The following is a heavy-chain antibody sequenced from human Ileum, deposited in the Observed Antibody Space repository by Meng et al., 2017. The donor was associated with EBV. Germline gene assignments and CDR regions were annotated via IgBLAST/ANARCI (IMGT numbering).Heavy chain of an antibody. CDR3: ARDEYNISWYKY. CDR1: GGSIRKYY. J-gene: IGHJ4*02. V-gene: IGHV4-39*02. Sequence: QVRGSGPGLVKPSGPLSLTCTVFGGSIRKYYWAWIRQPPGEGPEWIGTIDYTGLTYYSPSLKSRVTISVDSSETQFFLKLTSVTAADTAVYYCARDEYNISWYKYWGQGTLVTVSS. D-gene: IGHD6-13*01. CDR2: IDYTGLT.